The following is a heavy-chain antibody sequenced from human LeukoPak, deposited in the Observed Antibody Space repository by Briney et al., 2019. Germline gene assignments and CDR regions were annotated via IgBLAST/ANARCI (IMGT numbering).Heavy chain of an antibody. CDR2: ISSSSSTI. Sequence: GGSLRLSCAASGFTFSSYSMNWVRQAPGKGLEWVSYISSSSSTIYYADSVKGRFAISRDNAKNSLYLQMNSLRAEDTAVYYCASIIVVVVAATDNAFDIWGQGTMVTVSS. J-gene: IGHJ3*02. V-gene: IGHV3-48*04. CDR3: ASIIVVVVAATDNAFDI. D-gene: IGHD2-15*01. CDR1: GFTFSSYS.